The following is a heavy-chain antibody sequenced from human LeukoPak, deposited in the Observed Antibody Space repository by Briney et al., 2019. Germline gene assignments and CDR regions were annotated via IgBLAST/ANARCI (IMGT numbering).Heavy chain of an antibody. CDR3: ARYSSGSCYDY. D-gene: IGHD6-13*01. CDR2: ISTDGGGT. J-gene: IGHJ4*02. CDR1: GFTFSSYA. Sequence: PGGSLRLSCAASGFTFSSYAMSWVRQAPGRGLEYVSAISTDGGGTYYANSVKGRFTISRDNSKNTLYLQMGSLRVEDMAVYYCARYSSGSCYDYWGQGTLVTVSS. V-gene: IGHV3-64*01.